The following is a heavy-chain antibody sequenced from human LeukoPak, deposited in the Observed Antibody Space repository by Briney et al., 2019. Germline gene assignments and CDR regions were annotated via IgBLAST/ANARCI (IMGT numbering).Heavy chain of an antibody. J-gene: IGHJ4*02. CDR3: ARSSWYGHGDFDY. CDR1: GGSISSYY. Sequence: SETLSLTCTVSGGSISSYYWSWIRQPPGKGLEWIGYIYYSGSTNYNPSLKSRVTISVDTSKNQFSLKLSSVTAADTAVYYCARSSWYGHGDFDYWGQGTLVTVSS. V-gene: IGHV4-59*01. CDR2: IYYSGST. D-gene: IGHD6-13*01.